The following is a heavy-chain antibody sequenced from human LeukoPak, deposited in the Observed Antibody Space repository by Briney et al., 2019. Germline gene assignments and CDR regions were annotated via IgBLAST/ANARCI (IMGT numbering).Heavy chain of an antibody. Sequence: PSQTLSLTCTVSGGSISSGDYYWSWIRQPPGKGLEWIGEINHSGSTNYNPSPKSRVTISVDTSKNQFSLKLSSVTAADTAVYYCARAQQLVLFDYYYGMDVWGQGTTVTVSS. J-gene: IGHJ6*02. CDR1: GGSISSGDYY. CDR3: ARAQQLVLFDYYYGMDV. CDR2: INHSGST. V-gene: IGHV4-30-4*08. D-gene: IGHD6-13*01.